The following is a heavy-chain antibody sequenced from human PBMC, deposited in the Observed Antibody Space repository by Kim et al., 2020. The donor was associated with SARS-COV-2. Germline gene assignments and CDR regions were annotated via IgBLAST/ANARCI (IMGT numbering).Heavy chain of an antibody. J-gene: IGHJ4*02. V-gene: IGHV3-30*18. CDR3: AKDPSSGWWSGYFDY. CDR2: ISYDGSNK. D-gene: IGHD6-19*01. Sequence: GGSLRLSCAASGFTFSSYGMHWVRQAPGKGLEWVAVISYDGSNKYYADSVKGRFTISRDNSKNTLYLQMNSLRAEDTAVYYCAKDPSSGWWSGYFDYWGQGTMVTVSS. CDR1: GFTFSSYG.